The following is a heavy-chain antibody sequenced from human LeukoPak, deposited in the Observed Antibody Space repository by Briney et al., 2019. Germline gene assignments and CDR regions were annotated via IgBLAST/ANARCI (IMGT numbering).Heavy chain of an antibody. CDR3: ARGKYRLPLLKYYGMDV. CDR2: MNPNSGNT. V-gene: IGHV1-8*01. D-gene: IGHD2-2*01. J-gene: IGHJ6*02. Sequence: GASVKVSCKASGYTFTSYDINWVRQATGQGLEWMGWMNPNSGNTGYAQKFQGRVTMTRNTSISTAYMELSSLRSEDTAVYYCARGKYRLPLLKYYGMDVWGQGTTVTVSS. CDR1: GYTFTSYD.